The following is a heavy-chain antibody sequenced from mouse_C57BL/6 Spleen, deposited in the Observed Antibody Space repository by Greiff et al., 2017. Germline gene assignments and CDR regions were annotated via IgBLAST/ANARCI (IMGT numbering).Heavy chain of an antibody. Sequence: QVQLQQSGPELVKPGASVKLSCKASGYTFTSYDINWVKQRPGQGLEWIGWIYPRDGSTKYNEKFKGKATLTVDTSSRTAYMELHSLTSEDSAVYFCASYSNYVYFDVWGTGTTVTVSS. CDR2: IYPRDGST. CDR3: ASYSNYVYFDV. CDR1: GYTFTSYD. D-gene: IGHD2-5*01. J-gene: IGHJ1*03. V-gene: IGHV1-85*01.